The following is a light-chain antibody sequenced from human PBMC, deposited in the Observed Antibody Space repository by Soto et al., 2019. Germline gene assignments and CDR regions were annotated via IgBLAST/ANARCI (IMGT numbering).Light chain of an antibody. CDR1: QSVSSNY. Sequence: EIVLTQSPGTLSLSPGERATLSCRASQSVSSNYLAWSQQKPGQAPRLLIYGASSRATGIPDTFSGSGSGRDFTLTISRLEPEDFAVYYWQQYGSSPWTFGQGTKVEIK. V-gene: IGKV3-20*01. CDR3: QQYGSSPWT. CDR2: GAS. J-gene: IGKJ1*01.